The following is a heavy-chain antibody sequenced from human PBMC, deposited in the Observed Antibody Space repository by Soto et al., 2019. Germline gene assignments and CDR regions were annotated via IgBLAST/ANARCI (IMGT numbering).Heavy chain of an antibody. CDR3: ARSFYP. V-gene: IGHV4-59*01. Sequence: QLQLQESGPGLVKPSETLSLTCIVSGGSISTYSWSWIRQPPGKGLEWIGYIFYNGTANYNPSLKSRGTMSVDMSKNHLSLTLRSATAADTAVYYCARSFYPWGRGTLVTVSS. CDR1: GGSISTYS. J-gene: IGHJ5*02. CDR2: IFYNGTA.